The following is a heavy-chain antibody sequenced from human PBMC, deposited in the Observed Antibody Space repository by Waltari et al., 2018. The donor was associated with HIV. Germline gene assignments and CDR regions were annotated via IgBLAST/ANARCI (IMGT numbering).Heavy chain of an antibody. V-gene: IGHV3-7*01. CDR1: GFALSRFW. D-gene: IGHD3-16*01. CDR3: ARDQGLLRRVGDGMDV. Sequence: EVQLVESGGGLVQPGGSLRLSCEASGFALSRFWLRWVRQAPGKGLEWVANIKQDGSEKYFVDSVKGRFTISRDNAKNSLYLLMNSLTVDDTAVYYCARDQGLLRRVGDGMDVWGQGTTVTVSS. J-gene: IGHJ6*02. CDR2: IKQDGSEK.